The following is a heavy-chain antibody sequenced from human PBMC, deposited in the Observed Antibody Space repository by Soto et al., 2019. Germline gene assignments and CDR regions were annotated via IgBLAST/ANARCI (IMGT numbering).Heavy chain of an antibody. J-gene: IGHJ4*02. Sequence: PSETLSLTCTVSGGSVSSGSYYWSWIRQPPGKGLEWIGYIYYSGSTNYNPSLKSRVTISVDTSKNQFSLKLSSVTAADTAVYYCARDLKSSGWFDYWGQGTLVTVSS. CDR2: IYYSGST. CDR3: ARDLKSSGWFDY. D-gene: IGHD6-19*01. V-gene: IGHV4-61*01. CDR1: GGSVSSGSYY.